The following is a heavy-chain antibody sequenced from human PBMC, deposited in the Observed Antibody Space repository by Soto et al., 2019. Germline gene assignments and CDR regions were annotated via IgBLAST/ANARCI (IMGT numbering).Heavy chain of an antibody. CDR2: IKGDGSEK. CDR1: GFTFSSYW. CDR3: ASSREGSGWLD. Sequence: GGSLRLSCAASGFTFSSYWMHWVRQAPGKGLEWVANIKGDGSEKYNVDVVKGRFTFSRENAKNSLYLQMNSLRAEDTAVYHWASSREGSGWLDWGQGTLVTVSS. D-gene: IGHD6-19*01. J-gene: IGHJ4*02. V-gene: IGHV3-7*05.